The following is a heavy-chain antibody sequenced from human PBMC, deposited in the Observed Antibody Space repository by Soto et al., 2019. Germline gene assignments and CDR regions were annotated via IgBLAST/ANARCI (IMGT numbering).Heavy chain of an antibody. CDR2: IIPILGIA. D-gene: IGHD6-19*01. J-gene: IGHJ5*02. CDR3: ASAVAGTGWFDP. Sequence: QVQLVQSGAEVKKPGSSVKVSCKASGGTFSSYTISWVRQAPGQGLEWMGRIIPILGIANYAQKFQGRVTIXAXTSTSTAYMELSSLRSEDTAVYYCASAVAGTGWFDPWGQGTLVTVSS. CDR1: GGTFSSYT. V-gene: IGHV1-69*02.